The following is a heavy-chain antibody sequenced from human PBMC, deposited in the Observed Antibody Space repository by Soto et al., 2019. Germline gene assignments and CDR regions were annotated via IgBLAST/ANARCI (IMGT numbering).Heavy chain of an antibody. Sequence: ASVKVSCKTSGYTFTTYYMHWVRQAPGQGLEWMGVINPSGDSTTYAQKFQGRVTMTRDTSTSTIHMELSSLRSEDTAVYYCAGQAGSNGWFYFDHWGQGTLVTVSS. V-gene: IGHV1-46*01. J-gene: IGHJ4*02. CDR1: GYTFTTYY. CDR3: AGQAGSNGWFYFDH. CDR2: INPSGDST. D-gene: IGHD6-19*01.